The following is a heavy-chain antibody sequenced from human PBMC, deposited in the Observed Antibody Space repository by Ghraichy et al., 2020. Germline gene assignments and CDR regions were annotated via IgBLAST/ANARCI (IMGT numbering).Heavy chain of an antibody. V-gene: IGHV1-18*01. D-gene: IGHD6-6*01. CDR1: GYTFTSYG. CDR2: ISAYNGNT. J-gene: IGHJ4*02. CDR3: ARDMGRWFSSSPSAH. Sequence: ASVKVSCKASGYTFTSYGISWVRQAPGQGLEWMGWISAYNGNTNYAQKLQGRVTMTTDTSTSTAYMELRSLRSDDTAVYYCARDMGRWFSSSPSAHWGQGTLVTVSS.